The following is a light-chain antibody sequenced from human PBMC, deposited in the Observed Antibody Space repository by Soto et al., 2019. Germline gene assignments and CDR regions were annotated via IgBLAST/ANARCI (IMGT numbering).Light chain of an antibody. CDR1: QSVSSSY. CDR3: QPFGSSPPYT. V-gene: IGKV3-20*01. Sequence: EIVLTQSPGTLSLSPGEGATLSCRASQSVSSSYFAWYQQKPGQPPRLLIYGASSRATGIPDRFSGSGSGTDFTLSISRLEPEDFAVYYCQPFGSSPPYTFGQGTKLEIK. CDR2: GAS. J-gene: IGKJ2*01.